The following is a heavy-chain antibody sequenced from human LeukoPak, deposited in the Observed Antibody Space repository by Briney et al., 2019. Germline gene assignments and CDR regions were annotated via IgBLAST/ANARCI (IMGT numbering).Heavy chain of an antibody. CDR2: LSAGGDFT. CDR3: AKRGNTISFFDP. D-gene: IGHD5-24*01. Sequence: GSLRLSCAXXGFTFXSYAMYWVRQAPGKGLEWVSGLSAGGDFTYYADSVKGRFTISRDNSKNTLYMEMNSLRVEDTAVYYCAKRGNTISFFDPWGQGTLVTVSS. V-gene: IGHV3-23*01. CDR1: GFTFXSYA. J-gene: IGHJ5*02.